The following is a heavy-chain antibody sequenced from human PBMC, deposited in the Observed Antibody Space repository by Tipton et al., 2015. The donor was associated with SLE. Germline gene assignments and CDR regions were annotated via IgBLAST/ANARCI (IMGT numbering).Heavy chain of an antibody. Sequence: TLSLTCTVSGGSISSGDYFWSWIRQAPGQGLEWVASISFDGSNEYYADSVKGRFTISRDNSKNRLYLQMHNLRAADTAVYFCARDLDDYGDSNSFDYWGQGTLVTVSS. CDR1: GGSISSG. CDR3: ARDLDDYGDSNSFDY. V-gene: IGHV3-30*03. D-gene: IGHD4-17*01. CDR2: ISFDGSNE. J-gene: IGHJ4*02.